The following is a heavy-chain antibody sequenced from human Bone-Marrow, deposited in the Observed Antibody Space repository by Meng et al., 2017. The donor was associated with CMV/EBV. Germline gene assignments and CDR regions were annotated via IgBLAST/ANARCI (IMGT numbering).Heavy chain of an antibody. CDR1: GYSTSSDYY. Sequence: SETLSLTCTVSGYSTSSDYYWGWIRQPPGKGLEWITSMYHTGNTYYNPSLRSRVSISVDTSKYQFSLRLSSVTAADTAVYYCARESVGVPAAYDYWGRGTLVTVSS. CDR3: ARESVGVPAAYDY. V-gene: IGHV4-38-2*02. J-gene: IGHJ4*02. D-gene: IGHD2-2*01. CDR2: MYHTGNT.